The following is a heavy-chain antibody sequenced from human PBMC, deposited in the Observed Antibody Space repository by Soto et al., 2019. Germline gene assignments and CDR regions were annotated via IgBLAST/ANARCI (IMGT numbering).Heavy chain of an antibody. Sequence: GESLKISCKGSGYNFVGYWIAWVRQMPGKGLELMGIIYPSDSDTRYRPSFQGQVTISADKSISSAYLQWSSLRASDTAMYYCARGGVSTRTFDYWGQGTPVTVSS. CDR3: ARGGVSTRTFDY. D-gene: IGHD3-3*01. V-gene: IGHV5-51*01. CDR1: GYNFVGYW. CDR2: IYPSDSDT. J-gene: IGHJ4*02.